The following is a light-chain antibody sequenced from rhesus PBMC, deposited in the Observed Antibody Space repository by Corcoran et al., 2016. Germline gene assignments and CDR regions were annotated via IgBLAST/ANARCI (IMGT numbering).Light chain of an antibody. J-gene: IGKJ2*01. CDR2: KAS. Sequence: DIQMTQSPSSLPASVGDTVTITCRASQSISSSLDWYQKKLGTALKLIIYKASRLQNGVPSRYSGGGIGTDFTLTISSLQPEDFATYYCLQYNSSPYGFGQGTKVEIK. CDR1: QSISSS. CDR3: LQYNSSPYG. V-gene: IGKV1-22*01.